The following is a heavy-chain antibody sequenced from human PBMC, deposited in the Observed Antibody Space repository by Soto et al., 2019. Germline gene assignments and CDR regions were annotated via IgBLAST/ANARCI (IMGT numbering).Heavy chain of an antibody. V-gene: IGHV4-30-4*01. J-gene: IGHJ1*01. CDR3: AREVDSSGYWKYFQH. Sequence: QVQLQESGPGLVKPSQTLSLTCTVSGGSISSGDYYWSWIRQPPGKGLEWIGYIYYSGSTYYNPYLKSRVTISVDTSKNQFSLKLSSVTAADTAVYYCAREVDSSGYWKYFQHWGQGTLVTVSS. CDR2: IYYSGST. CDR1: GGSISSGDYY. D-gene: IGHD3-22*01.